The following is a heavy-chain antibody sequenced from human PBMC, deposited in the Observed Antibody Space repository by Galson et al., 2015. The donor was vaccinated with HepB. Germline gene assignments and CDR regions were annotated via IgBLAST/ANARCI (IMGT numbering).Heavy chain of an antibody. D-gene: IGHD1-26*01. CDR1: GFTFTSSA. J-gene: IGHJ3*02. CDR3: AALGGLVGADAFDI. V-gene: IGHV1-58*01. Sequence: SVKVSCKASGFTFTSSAVQWVRQARGQRLEWIGWIVVGSGNTNYAQKFQERVTITRDMSTSTAYMELSSLRSEDTAVYYCAALGGLVGADAFDIWGQGTMVTVSS. CDR2: IVVGSGNT.